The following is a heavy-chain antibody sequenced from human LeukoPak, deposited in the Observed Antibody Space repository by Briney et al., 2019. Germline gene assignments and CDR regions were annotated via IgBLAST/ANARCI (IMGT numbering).Heavy chain of an antibody. J-gene: IGHJ5*02. CDR1: GYTFTGHY. Sequence: ASVKVSCKASGYTFTGHYMHWVRQAPGQGLEWMGEINPNSGGTKYAQKFQGRVTLTRDTSISTAYMELSRLRCDDTAVYYCARSYDFWSGPPFDPWGQGTLVTVSS. D-gene: IGHD3-3*01. CDR3: ARSYDFWSGPPFDP. CDR2: INPNSGGT. V-gene: IGHV1-2*02.